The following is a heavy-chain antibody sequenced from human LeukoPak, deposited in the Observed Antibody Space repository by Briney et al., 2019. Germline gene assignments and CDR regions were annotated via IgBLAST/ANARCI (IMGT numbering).Heavy chain of an antibody. CDR2: IYYSGST. V-gene: IGHV4-61*01. CDR3: ARLAFWSGYYSPFDY. D-gene: IGHD3-3*01. J-gene: IGHJ4*02. Sequence: SETLSLTCTVSGGSISSGSYYWSWIRQPPGKGLEWIGYIYYSGSTNYNPSLKSRVTISVDTSKNQFSLKLSSVTAADTAVYYCARLAFWSGYYSPFDYWGQGTLVIVSS. CDR1: GGSISSGSYY.